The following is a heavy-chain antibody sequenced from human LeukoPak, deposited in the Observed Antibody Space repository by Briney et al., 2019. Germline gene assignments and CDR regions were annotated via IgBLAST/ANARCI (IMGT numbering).Heavy chain of an antibody. CDR1: GGSISSGGYY. V-gene: IGHV4-31*03. D-gene: IGHD3-22*01. J-gene: IGHJ6*02. CDR2: IYYSGST. Sequence: PSETLSLTCTVSGGSISSGGYYWSWIRQHPGKGLEWIGYIYYSGSTYYNPSLKSRITISVDMSKNQFSLKLSSVTAADTAVYYCARDRVYYYDSSGYYSLTGYYYGMDVWGQGTTVTVSS. CDR3: ARDRVYYYDSSGYYSLTGYYYGMDV.